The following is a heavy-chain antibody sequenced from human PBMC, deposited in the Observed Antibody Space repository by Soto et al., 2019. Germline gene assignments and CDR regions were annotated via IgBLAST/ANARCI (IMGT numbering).Heavy chain of an antibody. CDR2: LDPEDGET. CDR3: ATKLVTSSGSYYNLDY. D-gene: IGHD3-10*01. V-gene: IGHV1-24*01. Sequence: ASVKVSCKVPGYTLSESSMHWVRQAPGKGLEWMGGLDPEDGETIYAQKFQGRVTMTEDTSTDTAYMELSSLRSKDTAVYYCATKLVTSSGSYYNLDYWGQGTLVTVSS. CDR1: GYTLSESS. J-gene: IGHJ4*02.